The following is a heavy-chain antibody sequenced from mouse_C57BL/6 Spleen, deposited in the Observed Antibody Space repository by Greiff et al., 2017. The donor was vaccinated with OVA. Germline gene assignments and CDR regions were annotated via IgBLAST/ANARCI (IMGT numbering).Heavy chain of an antibody. CDR2: IDPSDSET. CDR1: GYTFTSYW. Sequence: VQLQQPGAELVRPGSSVKLSCKASGYTFTSYWMHWVKQRPIQGLEWLGNIDPSDSETYYNQKFKDKATLTVDKSYSTAYLQLSSLTYEDSAVYYCARSYDYDEMSYWGKGTLVTVSA. V-gene: IGHV1-52*01. J-gene: IGHJ3*01. D-gene: IGHD2-4*01. CDR3: ARSYDYDEMSY.